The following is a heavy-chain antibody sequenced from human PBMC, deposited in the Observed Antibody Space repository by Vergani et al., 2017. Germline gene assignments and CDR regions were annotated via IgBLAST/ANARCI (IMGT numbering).Heavy chain of an antibody. V-gene: IGHV4-39*07. Sequence: QLQLHESGPGLVKPSETLSLTCSVSGGSINTRNYYWGWIRQPPGKGLEWIGNVYYNGSTSYNPSLKSRVTLSVDTSKNQLSLRMTSVTAADTAVYYCARDSWTSELRGVYWFDTWGQGTLVSVSS. J-gene: IGHJ5*02. CDR2: VYYNGST. CDR3: ARDSWTSELRGVYWFDT. CDR1: GGSINTRNYY. D-gene: IGHD3-10*01.